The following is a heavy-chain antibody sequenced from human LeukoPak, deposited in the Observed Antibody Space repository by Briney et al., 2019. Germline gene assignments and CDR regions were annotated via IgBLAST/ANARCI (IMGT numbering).Heavy chain of an antibody. J-gene: IGHJ4*02. CDR2: INTYNGNT. Sequence: ASVKVSCKASGYTFTNYAISWVRQAPGQGLEWMAWINTYNGNTNYAQKFQGRLTMTTDTSTSTAYMELRSLRSDDTAVYYCARVRVDCSGGSCYSAMDRPYYFDYWGQGTLVTVSS. CDR3: ARVRVDCSGGSCYSAMDRPYYFDY. D-gene: IGHD2-15*01. V-gene: IGHV1-18*01. CDR1: GYTFTNYA.